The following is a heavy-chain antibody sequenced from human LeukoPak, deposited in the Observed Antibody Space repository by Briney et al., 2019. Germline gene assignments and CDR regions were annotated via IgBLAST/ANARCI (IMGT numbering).Heavy chain of an antibody. J-gene: IGHJ4*02. V-gene: IGHV4-39*01. CDR3: ARHKYDFWSGYYLYYFDY. D-gene: IGHD3-3*01. CDR1: GGSISSSSYY. Sequence: SETQSLTCTVSGGSISSSSYYWGWIRQPPGKGLEWIGSIYYSGSTYYNPSLKSRVTISVDTSKNQFSLKLSSVTAADTAVYYCARHKYDFWSGYYLYYFDYWGQGTLVTVSS. CDR2: IYYSGST.